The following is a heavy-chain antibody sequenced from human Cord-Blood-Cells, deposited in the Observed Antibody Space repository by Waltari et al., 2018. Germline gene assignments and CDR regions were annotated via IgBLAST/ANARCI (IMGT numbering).Heavy chain of an antibody. V-gene: IGHV3-30-3*01. Sequence: QVQLVESGGGVVQPGRSLRLSCAASGFTFSSYAMHWVRQAPGKGLEWVAVISYDGSNKYYADSVKGRFTISRDNSKNTLYLQMNSLRAEDTAVYYCARDSGWGSLDYWGQGTLVTVSS. CDR3: ARDSGWGSLDY. D-gene: IGHD7-27*01. CDR2: ISYDGSNK. CDR1: GFTFSSYA. J-gene: IGHJ4*02.